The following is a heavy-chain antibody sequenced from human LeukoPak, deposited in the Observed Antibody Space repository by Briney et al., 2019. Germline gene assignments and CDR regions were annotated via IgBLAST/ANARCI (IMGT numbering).Heavy chain of an antibody. J-gene: IGHJ6*03. CDR3: AKASLVGLYYYMDV. CDR1: GFTFDDYA. Sequence: GGSLRLSCAASGFTFDDYAMHWVRQAPGKGLEWVSGISWNSGSIGYADSVKGRFTISRDNAKNSLYLQMNSLRAEDTALYYCAKASLVGLYYYMDVWGKGTTVTAS. D-gene: IGHD3-10*01. V-gene: IGHV3-9*01. CDR2: ISWNSGSI.